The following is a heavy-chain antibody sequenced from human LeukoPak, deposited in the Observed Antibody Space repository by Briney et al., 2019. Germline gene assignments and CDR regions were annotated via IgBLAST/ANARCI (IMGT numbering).Heavy chain of an antibody. Sequence: SETLSLTCTVSGGSISSYYWGWIRQPPGKGLEWIGSIYYSGSTYYNPSLKSRVTISVDTSKNQFSPKLSSVTAADTAVYYCARGVPYSSSWYLYYFDYWGQGTLVTVSS. CDR3: ARGVPYSSSWYLYYFDY. CDR2: IYYSGST. D-gene: IGHD6-13*01. J-gene: IGHJ4*02. CDR1: GGSISSYY. V-gene: IGHV4-39*01.